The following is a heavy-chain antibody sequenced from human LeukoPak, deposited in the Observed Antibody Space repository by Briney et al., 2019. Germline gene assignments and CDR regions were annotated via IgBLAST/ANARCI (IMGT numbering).Heavy chain of an antibody. J-gene: IGHJ4*02. CDR1: GFTFSSYA. D-gene: IGHD1-26*01. V-gene: IGHV3-23*01. Sequence: GGSLRLSCAASGFTFSSYAMSWVRQAPGKGLEWVSAISGSGGSTYYADSVKGRFTISRDNSKNTLYLQMNSLRAEDTAVYYCAKGARSGSYHSTPFDYWGQGTLVTVSS. CDR2: ISGSGGST. CDR3: AKGARSGSYHSTPFDY.